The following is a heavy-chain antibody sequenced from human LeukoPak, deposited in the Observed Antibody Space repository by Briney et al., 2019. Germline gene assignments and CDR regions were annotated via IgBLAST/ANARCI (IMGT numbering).Heavy chain of an antibody. CDR1: AGFISNYY. Sequence: SETLSLTCTVSAGFISNYYWNWIRQPPGKVLEWIGYIYYTGSPNYNPSLKSRVTMSVDTSKNQLSLKLSSVTAADTAVYYCARGDPFDYWGQGTLVTVSS. V-gene: IGHV4-59*12. CDR2: IYYTGSP. CDR3: ARGDPFDY. J-gene: IGHJ4*02.